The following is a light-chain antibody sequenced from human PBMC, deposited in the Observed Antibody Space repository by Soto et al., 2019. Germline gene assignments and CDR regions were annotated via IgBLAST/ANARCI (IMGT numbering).Light chain of an antibody. Sequence: DMQMTQSPSTLSASIGDRVTITSRASQTIYRWLAWYQQKPGKAPNLLIYKASNLPSGVPSRFSGSGSGTEFTLTISGLQPDDSALYYCQQYNRYTWTFGQGTKVEIK. J-gene: IGKJ1*01. CDR2: KAS. CDR1: QTIYRW. CDR3: QQYNRYTWT. V-gene: IGKV1-5*03.